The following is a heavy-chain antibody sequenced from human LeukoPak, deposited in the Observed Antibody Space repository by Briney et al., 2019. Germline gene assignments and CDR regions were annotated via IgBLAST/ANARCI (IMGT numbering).Heavy chain of an antibody. CDR2: ITPSSSYI. Sequence: GGSLRLSCEASGFSFSRYSMTWVRQAPGKGLEWVSSITPSSSYIFSGDSVKGRFTISRDNAKNSLYLQMNSLRAEDTAVYYCARMVLGAAGSVDFDWWGQGTLVTVSS. D-gene: IGHD6-13*01. V-gene: IGHV3-21*01. CDR3: ARMVLGAAGSVDFDW. CDR1: GFSFSRYS. J-gene: IGHJ4*02.